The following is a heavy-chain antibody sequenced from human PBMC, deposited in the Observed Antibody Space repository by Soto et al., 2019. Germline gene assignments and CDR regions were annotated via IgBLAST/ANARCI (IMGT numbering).Heavy chain of an antibody. Sequence: PGGSLRLSSAAAGFNISNYWMHWVSKVPGKGPVWVSRIKGDVSSTNYADSVKGRFTISRDNAKSTLYLQMNSLRAEDTAVYYCARGAGGYYYMDVWGKGTTVTVSS. CDR1: GFNISNYW. CDR3: ARGAGGYYYMDV. CDR2: IKGDVSST. D-gene: IGHD3-10*01. V-gene: IGHV3-74*01. J-gene: IGHJ6*03.